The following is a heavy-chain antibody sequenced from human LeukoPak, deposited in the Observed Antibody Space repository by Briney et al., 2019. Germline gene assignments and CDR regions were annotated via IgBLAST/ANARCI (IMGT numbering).Heavy chain of an antibody. Sequence: ASVKVSCKASGYTFTGYYVHWVRQAPGQGLEWMGWINPNSGGTNYAQKFQGRVTMTRDTSISTAYMELSRLRSDDTAVYYCARGLALSMIVVVITTTLDYWGQGTLVTVSS. V-gene: IGHV1-2*02. CDR1: GYTFTGYY. CDR3: ARGLALSMIVVVITTTLDY. CDR2: INPNSGGT. D-gene: IGHD3-22*01. J-gene: IGHJ4*02.